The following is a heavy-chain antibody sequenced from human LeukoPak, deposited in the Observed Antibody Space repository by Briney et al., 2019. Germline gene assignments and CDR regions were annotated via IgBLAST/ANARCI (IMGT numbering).Heavy chain of an antibody. D-gene: IGHD4-17*01. CDR2: ITGSAIET. J-gene: IGHJ6*03. CDR1: GFTFDRYA. V-gene: IGHV3-23*01. Sequence: PGGSLRLSCAASGFTFDRYAMSWVRQAPGKGLEWVASITGSAIETNYADSVKGRFTISRDNSKNTLYLQMNSLRAEDTAVYYCVTAPYGDYYYYMDVWGKGTTVTISS. CDR3: VTAPYGDYYYYMDV.